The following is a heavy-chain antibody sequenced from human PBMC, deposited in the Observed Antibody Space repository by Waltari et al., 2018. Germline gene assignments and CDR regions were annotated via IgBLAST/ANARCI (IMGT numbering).Heavy chain of an antibody. CDR1: GGSISSSSYY. J-gene: IGHJ4*02. Sequence: QLQLQESGPGLVKPSETLSLTCTVSGGSISSSSYYWGWTRQPPGKGLEWIGSIYYSGSTYYKPSLKSRVTISVDTSKNQFSLKLSSVTAADTAVYYCAGQYSSGWYFDYWGQGTLVTVSS. V-gene: IGHV4-39*01. D-gene: IGHD6-19*01. CDR2: IYYSGST. CDR3: AGQYSSGWYFDY.